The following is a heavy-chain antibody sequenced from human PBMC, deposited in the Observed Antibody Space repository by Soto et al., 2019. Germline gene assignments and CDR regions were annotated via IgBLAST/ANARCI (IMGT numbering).Heavy chain of an antibody. J-gene: IGHJ6*02. CDR2: IIPIFGTA. V-gene: IGHV1-69*06. CDR1: GGTFSSYA. D-gene: IGHD3-16*01. Sequence: SVKVSCKASGGTFSSYAISWVRRAPGQGLEWMGGIIPIFGTANYAQKFQGRVTITADKSTSTAYMELSSLRSEDTAVYYCARYIRGFLYYYGMDVWGQGTTVTVSS. CDR3: ARYIRGFLYYYGMDV.